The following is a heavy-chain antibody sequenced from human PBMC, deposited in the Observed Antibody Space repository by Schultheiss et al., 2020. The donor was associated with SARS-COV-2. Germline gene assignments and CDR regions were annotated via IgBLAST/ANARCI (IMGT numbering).Heavy chain of an antibody. J-gene: IGHJ4*02. CDR1: GFTFSSYS. Sequence: GGSLRLSCSASGFTFSSYSMNWVRQAPGKGLEWVSSISSSSSYIYYADSVKGRFTISRDNAKNSLYLQMNSLRAEDTALYYCAKDVVGSYYGSGIFYWGQGTLVTVSS. V-gene: IGHV3-21*04. CDR2: ISSSSSYI. D-gene: IGHD3-10*01. CDR3: AKDVVGSYYGSGIFY.